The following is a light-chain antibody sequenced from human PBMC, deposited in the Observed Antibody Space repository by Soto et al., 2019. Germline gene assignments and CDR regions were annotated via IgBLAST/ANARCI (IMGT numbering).Light chain of an antibody. CDR2: LGS. J-gene: IGKJ1*01. Sequence: DIVMTQSPLSLPVTPGEPASISCRSSQSLLHISGYNYLHWYLQKPGQSPQLLIYLGSNRASGVPDRISGSGSGTDFTLKISRVEAEDVGVYYCMQGLQTLPTFGQGTKVEIK. V-gene: IGKV2-28*01. CDR1: QSLLHISGYNY. CDR3: MQGLQTLPT.